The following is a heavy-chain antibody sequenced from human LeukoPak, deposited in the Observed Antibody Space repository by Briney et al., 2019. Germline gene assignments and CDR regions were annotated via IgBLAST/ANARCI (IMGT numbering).Heavy chain of an antibody. D-gene: IGHD7-27*01. CDR3: AGEALQTGDRAFDI. J-gene: IGHJ3*02. CDR1: GYTFTSYY. CDR2: INPSGGST. V-gene: IGHV1-46*01. Sequence: GASVKVSCKASGYTFTSYYMHWVRQAPGQGLEWMGIINPSGGSTSYAQKFQGRVTMTRDTSISTAYMELSRLRSDDTAVYYCAGEALQTGDRAFDIWGQGTMVTVSS.